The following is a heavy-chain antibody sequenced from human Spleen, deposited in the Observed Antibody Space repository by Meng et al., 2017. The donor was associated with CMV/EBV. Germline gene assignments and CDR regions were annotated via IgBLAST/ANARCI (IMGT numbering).Heavy chain of an antibody. D-gene: IGHD3-3*01. CDR1: WGSVATKTAD. CDR2: TYYRCKWYN. Sequence: ISWGSVATKTADWSWISQAPSRGLEWLGRTYYRCKWYNDYALSVKSRLTINPDTSKNQFSLHLNSVTPDDTAVYYCARFSVFGVGNYWGQGTLVTVSS. CDR3: ARFSVFGVGNY. V-gene: IGHV6-1*01. J-gene: IGHJ4*02.